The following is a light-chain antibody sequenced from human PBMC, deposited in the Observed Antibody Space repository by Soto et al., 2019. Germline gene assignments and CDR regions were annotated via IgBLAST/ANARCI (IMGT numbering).Light chain of an antibody. CDR2: GAS. V-gene: IGKV3-20*01. J-gene: IGKJ1*01. Sequence: EIVLTQSPGTLSLSPGERATLSCRASQSVSSSYLAWYQQKPGQAPRLLIYGASSRATGIPDRFSGSGSGRDFTLTIRRLEREDFAVYYCQQYGSSPRFGQGTKVEIK. CDR1: QSVSSSY. CDR3: QQYGSSPR.